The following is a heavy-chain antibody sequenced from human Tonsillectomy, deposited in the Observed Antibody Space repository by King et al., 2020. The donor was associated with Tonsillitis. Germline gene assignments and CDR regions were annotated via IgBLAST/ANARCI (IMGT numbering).Heavy chain of an antibody. V-gene: IGHV3-30*04. CDR2: IASDGSNT. D-gene: IGHD3-22*01. J-gene: IGHJ4*02. Sequence: VQLVESGGGVVQPGRSLRLSCAVSGFTFSSYAMHWVRQAPGKGLEWVAVIASDGSNTYYADSGKGRFTISRDNSKNTLYLQMKSLRAEDTAVYYCAREDGINPMVVVVIGVDYWGQGALVTVSS. CDR3: AREDGINPMVVVVIGVDY. CDR1: GFTFSSYA.